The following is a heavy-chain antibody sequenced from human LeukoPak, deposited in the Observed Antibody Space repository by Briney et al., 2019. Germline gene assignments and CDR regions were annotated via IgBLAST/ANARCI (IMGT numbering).Heavy chain of an antibody. J-gene: IGHJ4*02. V-gene: IGHV1-18*01. CDR2: INGNNGNT. Sequence: ASVKVSCKASGYTFSSFGISWVRQAPGQGLEWMGWINGNNGNTNYAEKLQGRLTMTTDTSTSAAYMELRSLRSDDTAVYYCARDLSSLSPVALTDWAQGTLVTVSS. CDR3: ARDLSSLSPVALTD. CDR1: GYTFSSFG. D-gene: IGHD2-2*01.